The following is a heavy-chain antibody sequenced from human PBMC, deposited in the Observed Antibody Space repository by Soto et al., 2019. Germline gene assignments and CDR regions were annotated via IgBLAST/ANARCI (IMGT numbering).Heavy chain of an antibody. CDR2: MYPGDSDT. V-gene: IGHV5-51*01. D-gene: IGHD6-25*01. CDR1: GYSFASYW. J-gene: IGHJ6*02. Sequence: GESLKISCKASGYSFASYWIGWVRQMPGKGLEWMGIMYPGDSDTRYSPSFQGQVTTSVDKSTTTAYLQWSSLKASDSATYYCARLSDMDVWGQGTTVTVSS. CDR3: ARLSDMDV.